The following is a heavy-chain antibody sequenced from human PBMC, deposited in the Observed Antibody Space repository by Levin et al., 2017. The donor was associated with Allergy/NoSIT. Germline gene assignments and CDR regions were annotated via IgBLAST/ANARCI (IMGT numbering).Heavy chain of an antibody. V-gene: IGHV3-7*04. CDR3: ARWDNSGSWYWIGS. CDR1: GFTFSAYW. CDR2: IKPDGSEK. Sequence: GGSLRLSCAASGFTFSAYWMAWVRQAPGKGLEWVANIKPDGSEKPYVDSVKGRFTVSRDNAKDSLYLQMNSLRAEDTAVYYCARWDNSGSWYWIGSWGQGTLVTVSS. J-gene: IGHJ5*01. D-gene: IGHD6-13*01.